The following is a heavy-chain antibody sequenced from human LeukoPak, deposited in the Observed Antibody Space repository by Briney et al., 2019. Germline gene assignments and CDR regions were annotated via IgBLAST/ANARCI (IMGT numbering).Heavy chain of an antibody. V-gene: IGHV3-23*01. J-gene: IGHJ4*02. D-gene: IGHD3-16*02. CDR1: GFTFSSYA. Sequence: QSGGSLRLSCAASGFTFSSYAMSWVRQAPGKGLEWVSAISGSGGSTYYADSVKGRFTTSRDNSKNTLYLQMNSLRAEDTAVYYCAKGPLDVYDYVWGSYRYPPAGYWGQGTLVTVSS. CDR2: ISGSGGST. CDR3: AKGPLDVYDYVWGSYRYPPAGY.